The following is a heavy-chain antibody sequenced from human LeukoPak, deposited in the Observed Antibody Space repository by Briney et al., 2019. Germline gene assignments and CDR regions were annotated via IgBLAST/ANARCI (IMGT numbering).Heavy chain of an antibody. D-gene: IGHD3-16*01. CDR3: ARKPKSLGDLFFIDY. J-gene: IGHJ4*02. Sequence: ASVKVSCKASGFDFTSYGISWVRQAPGQGLEWMGWISAYNGNTHYAQKLQGRVTMTTDTSASTAYMELRSLTSDDTAVYYCARKPKSLGDLFFIDYWGQGTLVTVSS. V-gene: IGHV1-18*01. CDR1: GFDFTSYG. CDR2: ISAYNGNT.